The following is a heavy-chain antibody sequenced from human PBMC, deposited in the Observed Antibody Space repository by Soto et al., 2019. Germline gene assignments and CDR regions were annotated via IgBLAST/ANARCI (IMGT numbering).Heavy chain of an antibody. CDR2: ISYTGANT. V-gene: IGHV3-30*18. CDR3: AKHMDDSGYFYVEGADH. J-gene: IGHJ4*02. CDR1: GFTFGRYA. Sequence: HVQLVESGGGVVQPGRSLRLSCVASGFTFGRYAMHWVRQFPGRGLEWVAVISYTGANTYYVGSVRGRFTISRDNSKKKLYLQMNSLRAEDTAMYYCAKHMDDSGYFYVEGADHWGQGTLVTVSS. D-gene: IGHD3-22*01.